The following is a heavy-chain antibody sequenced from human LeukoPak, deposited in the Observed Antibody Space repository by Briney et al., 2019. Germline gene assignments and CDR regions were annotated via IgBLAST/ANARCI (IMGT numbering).Heavy chain of an antibody. V-gene: IGHV1-18*01. CDR1: GYTFTSYG. Sequence: ASVKVSCKASGYTFTSYGISWVRQAPGQGPESMGWISAYNRNTNYAQKLQGRVTMTTDTSTSTAYMEVRSLRSDDTAVYYCARGGITMVRGVIGTEYWGQGTLVTVSS. D-gene: IGHD3-10*01. J-gene: IGHJ4*02. CDR3: ARGGITMVRGVIGTEY. CDR2: ISAYNRNT.